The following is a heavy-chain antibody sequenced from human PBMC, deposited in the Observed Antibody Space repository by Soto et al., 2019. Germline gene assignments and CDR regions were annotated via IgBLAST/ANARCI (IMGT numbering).Heavy chain of an antibody. D-gene: IGHD1-1*01. CDR1: GFTFSTYG. J-gene: IGHJ3*02. CDR3: TTELNDMQAFDI. Sequence: QVQLVESGGGVVQPGRSLRLSCVASGFTFSTYGMHWVRQAPSKGLEWVAMTWNDGSNKYYTDSMKDRFTISRDNSKNTLYLQMNSLTDEDSAVYYCTTELNDMQAFDIWGQGTMVTVSS. V-gene: IGHV3-33*01. CDR2: TWNDGSNK.